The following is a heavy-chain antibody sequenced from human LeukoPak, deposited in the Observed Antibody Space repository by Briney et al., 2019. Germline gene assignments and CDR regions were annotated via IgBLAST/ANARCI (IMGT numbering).Heavy chain of an antibody. CDR3: ARVRGTVVSQPFDY. CDR1: GYTFTGYY. J-gene: IGHJ4*02. CDR2: INPYSGGT. V-gene: IGHV1-2*02. D-gene: IGHD4-23*01. Sequence: ASVKVSCKASGYTFTGYYMHWVRQAPGQGLEWIGWINPYSGGTNYAQKFQGRVTMTRDTSISTAYMELSRLRSDDTAVYYCARVRGTVVSQPFDYWGQGTLVTVSS.